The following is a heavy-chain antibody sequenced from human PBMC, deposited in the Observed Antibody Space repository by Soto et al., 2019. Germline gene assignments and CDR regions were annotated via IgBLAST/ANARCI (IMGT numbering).Heavy chain of an antibody. CDR2: IYTSGTT. Sequence: QVQLQESGPGLVKPSETLSLTCTVSGASITSYYWSWIRQPAGQGLEWIGRIYTSGTTNYNPSLGSRVTMSVDTSKSQFSLRLSSVTAADTAIYYCARGPYCGGDCYFDSWGHGTLVTVSS. CDR3: ARGPYCGGDCYFDS. CDR1: GASITSYY. J-gene: IGHJ4*01. D-gene: IGHD2-21*02. V-gene: IGHV4-4*07.